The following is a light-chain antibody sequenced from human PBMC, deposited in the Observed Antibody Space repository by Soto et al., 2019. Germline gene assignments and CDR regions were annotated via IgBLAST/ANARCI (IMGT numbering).Light chain of an antibody. J-gene: IGKJ3*01. CDR2: GAS. V-gene: IGKV3-15*01. CDR3: QQYNNWPQGIT. CDR1: QSVSSN. Sequence: EIVMTQSPATLSVSPGERATLSCRASQSVSSNLAWYQQKPGQAPRLLIYGASTRATGIPARFSGSGSGTEFTLTISSLQSEDFAVYYCQQYNNWPQGITFGPGTKVDIK.